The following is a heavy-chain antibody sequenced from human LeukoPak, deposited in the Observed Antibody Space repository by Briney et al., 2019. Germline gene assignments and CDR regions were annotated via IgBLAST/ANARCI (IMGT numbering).Heavy chain of an antibody. CDR2: IYYSGST. D-gene: IGHD3-22*01. CDR3: ARSKPDNYYDSSGDAFDI. Sequence: SETLSLTCTVSGGSISSYYWSWIRQPPGKGLEWIGYIYYSGSTYYNPSLKSRVTISVDTSKNQFSLKLSSVTAADTAVYYCARSKPDNYYDSSGDAFDIWGQGTMVTVSS. V-gene: IGHV4-59*01. J-gene: IGHJ3*02. CDR1: GGSISSYY.